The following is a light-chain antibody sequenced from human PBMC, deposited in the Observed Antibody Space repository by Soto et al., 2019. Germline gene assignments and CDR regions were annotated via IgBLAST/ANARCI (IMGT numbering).Light chain of an antibody. V-gene: IGKV3-15*01. CDR1: QSISNN. J-gene: IGKJ5*01. CDR3: RQHRT. Sequence: EIVMPQSPATLSVSPGERATLSCRAGQSISNNLAWYQQKPGQAPRLLIYGASTRATGIPARFTGSGSGTEFTLTISSLQFVVYSDDDRRQHRTF. CDR2: GAS.